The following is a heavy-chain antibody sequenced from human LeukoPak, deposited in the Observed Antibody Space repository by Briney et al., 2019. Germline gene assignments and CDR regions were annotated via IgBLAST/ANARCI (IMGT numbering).Heavy chain of an antibody. CDR2: ISCNSGST. CDR1: GFTFNDYA. V-gene: IGHV3-9*01. D-gene: IGHD3-10*01. J-gene: IGHJ6*03. CDR3: AKNIGPYPGYMDV. Sequence: GGSLRLSCEASGFTFNDYAMHWVRQAPGQGLEWVSGISCNSGSTGYAESVKGRFTMSRDNAKNSLYMQMNRLRVEDTALYYCAKNIGPYPGYMDVSGKGTPVTISS.